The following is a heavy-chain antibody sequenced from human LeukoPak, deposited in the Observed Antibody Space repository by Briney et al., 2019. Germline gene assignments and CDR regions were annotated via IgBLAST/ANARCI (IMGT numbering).Heavy chain of an antibody. D-gene: IGHD4-17*01. CDR3: ARGPTVTYYTFDY. CDR1: GYTFTDYY. J-gene: IGHJ4*02. CDR2: INPNSGGT. Sequence: ASVTVSCKASGYTFTDYYMHWVRQAPGQGLEWMGWINPNSGGTNYAQKFQGRVTMTRDTSISTAYMDLSRLGSDDTAVYYCARGPTVTYYTFDYWGQGTLVTVSS. V-gene: IGHV1-2*02.